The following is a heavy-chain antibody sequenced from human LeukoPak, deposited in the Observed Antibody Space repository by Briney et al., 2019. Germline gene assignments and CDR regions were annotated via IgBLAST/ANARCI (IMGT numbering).Heavy chain of an antibody. D-gene: IGHD4-17*01. CDR3: ARVGDYVLIA. J-gene: IGHJ5*02. CDR2: INHSGST. Sequence: SETLSLTCAVYGGSFSGYYWSWIRQPPGKGLEWIGEINHSGSTNYNPSLKSRVTISVDTSKNQFSLKLSSVTAADTAVYYCARVGDYVLIAWGQGTLVTVSS. CDR1: GGSFSGYY. V-gene: IGHV4-34*01.